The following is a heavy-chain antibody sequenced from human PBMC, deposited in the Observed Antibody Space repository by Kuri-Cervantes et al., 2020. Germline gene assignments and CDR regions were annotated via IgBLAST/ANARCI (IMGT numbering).Heavy chain of an antibody. CDR3: ARGVGDYSAGAGY. CDR1: GFTLSSYA. V-gene: IGHV3-30-3*01. J-gene: IGHJ4*02. D-gene: IGHD4-17*01. CDR2: ISYDGSNK. Sequence: GESLKISCAASGFTLSSYAMHWVRQAPGKGLEWVAVISYDGSNKYYADSVKGRFTISRDNSKNTLYLQMNSLRAEDTAVYYCARGVGDYSAGAGYWGQGTLVTVSS.